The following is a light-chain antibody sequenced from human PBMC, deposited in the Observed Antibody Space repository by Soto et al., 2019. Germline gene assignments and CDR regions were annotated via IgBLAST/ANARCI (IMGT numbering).Light chain of an antibody. CDR2: GTS. V-gene: IGKV3-20*01. Sequence: EIVLTQSPGTLSFSPWERSTLSFGASHSVRSNCLAWYQHKPGQAPRLLIYGTSSRATDIPDRFTGSGSGTDFTLTISRLEPEDFAVYSCQQYGRPPQTFGQGTKVDIK. J-gene: IGKJ1*01. CDR1: HSVRSNC. CDR3: QQYGRPPQT.